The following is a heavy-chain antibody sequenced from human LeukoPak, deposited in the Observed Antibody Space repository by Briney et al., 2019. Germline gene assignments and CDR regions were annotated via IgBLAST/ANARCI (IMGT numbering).Heavy chain of an antibody. V-gene: IGHV3-21*01. CDR3: ARVSQVDDYYDSAVQDAMDL. D-gene: IGHD3-22*01. J-gene: IGHJ3*01. Sequence: TGGSLTLSCAASGFTFSGHSVNWIRQAPGKGLEWVSSIIRGSSYIFYADSVKGRFTISRDNAKNSVYLQMNNLRGDDTAVYYCARVSQVDDYYDSAVQDAMDLWGQGTMVIVSS. CDR2: IIRGSSYI. CDR1: GFTFSGHS.